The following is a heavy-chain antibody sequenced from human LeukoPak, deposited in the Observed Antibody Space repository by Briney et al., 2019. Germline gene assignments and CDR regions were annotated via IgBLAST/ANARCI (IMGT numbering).Heavy chain of an antibody. CDR2: LYYSGGT. Sequence: SETLSLTCAVYGGSFSGYYWGWIRQPPGKGLEWIGSLYYSGGTYYNPSLKSRVTISVDTSKNQFSLQVSSVTAADTAVYYCARDARVQKWFGEVIMTKTYYFDYWGQGALVTVSS. CDR1: GGSFSGYY. CDR3: ARDARVQKWFGEVIMTKTYYFDY. J-gene: IGHJ4*02. V-gene: IGHV4-34*01. D-gene: IGHD3-10*01.